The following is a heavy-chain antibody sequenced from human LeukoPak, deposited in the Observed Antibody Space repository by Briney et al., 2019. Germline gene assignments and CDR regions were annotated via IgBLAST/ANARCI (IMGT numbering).Heavy chain of an antibody. Sequence: ASETLSLTCGVSGGSFSGYYWNWIRQSPGKGLEWIGEINHSGSTNYNPSLKSRLTISVDKSKNHFSLKLSSVTAADTAVYYCARTAKYSSGWHAYYYYMDVWGKGTTVTVSS. CDR3: ARTAKYSSGWHAYYYYMDV. J-gene: IGHJ6*03. D-gene: IGHD6-19*01. CDR1: GGSFSGYY. V-gene: IGHV4-34*01. CDR2: INHSGST.